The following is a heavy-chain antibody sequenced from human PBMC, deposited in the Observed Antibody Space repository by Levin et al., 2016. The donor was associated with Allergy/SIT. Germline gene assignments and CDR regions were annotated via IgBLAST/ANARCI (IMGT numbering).Heavy chain of an antibody. V-gene: IGHV3-23*01. CDR3: ARGPFGEHDY. J-gene: IGHJ4*02. Sequence: VRQMPGKGLEWVSAISSSGGSTYYADSVKGRFTISRDNSKNTLYLQMNSLRAEDTAVYYCARGPFGEHDYWGQGTLVTVSS. D-gene: IGHD3-10*01. CDR2: ISSSGGST.